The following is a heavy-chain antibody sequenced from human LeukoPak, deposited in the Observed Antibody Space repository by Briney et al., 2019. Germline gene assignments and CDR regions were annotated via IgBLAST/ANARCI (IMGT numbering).Heavy chain of an antibody. CDR2: INIDGRTT. J-gene: IGHJ4*02. CDR1: GFTLSNHW. CDR3: AREQSTIDH. D-gene: IGHD5/OR15-5a*01. Sequence: GGSLRLSCAASGFTLSNHWMHWVRQAPGKGLVWVSRINIDGRTTSYADSVKGRSTISRDNAKNMLYLQMSSLGAEDTAVYYCAREQSTIDHWGQGTLVTVSS. V-gene: IGHV3-74*01.